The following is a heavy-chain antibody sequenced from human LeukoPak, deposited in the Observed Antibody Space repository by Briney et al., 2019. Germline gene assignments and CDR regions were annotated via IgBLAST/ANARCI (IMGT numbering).Heavy chain of an antibody. CDR3: ARGHSGWYDY. V-gene: IGHV3-23*01. D-gene: IGHD6-19*01. Sequence: GGSLRLSCAASGFTFSSYDMSWVRQAPGKGLEWVSAISGSGGSTYYADSVKGRFTISRDNSKNTLYLQMNSLRAEDTAVYYCARGHSGWYDYWGQGTLVTVSS. CDR1: GFTFSSYD. J-gene: IGHJ4*02. CDR2: ISGSGGST.